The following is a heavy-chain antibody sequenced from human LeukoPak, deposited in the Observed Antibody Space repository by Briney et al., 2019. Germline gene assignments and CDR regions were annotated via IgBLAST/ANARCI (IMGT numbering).Heavy chain of an antibody. Sequence: GGSLRLSCAASGFTFSSYAMSWVRQAPGKGLEWVSTISGSGGSTYYADSVKGRFTISRDNSKNTLYLQMNSLRAEDTAVYYCAKDGYSSGWYDYWGQGTLVTASS. J-gene: IGHJ4*02. CDR2: ISGSGGST. V-gene: IGHV3-23*01. CDR1: GFTFSSYA. D-gene: IGHD6-19*01. CDR3: AKDGYSSGWYDY.